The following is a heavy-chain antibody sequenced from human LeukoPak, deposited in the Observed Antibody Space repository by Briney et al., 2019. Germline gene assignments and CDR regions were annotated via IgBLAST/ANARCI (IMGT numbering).Heavy chain of an antibody. V-gene: IGHV1-58*02. CDR1: GFTFTSSA. D-gene: IGHD3-22*01. CDR2: IVVGSGDT. CDR3: AACTWAPPPYDSCMDY. Sequence: ASVKVSCKASGFTFTSSAMQWVRQARGQRLEWIGWIVVGSGDTNYAQKFHERVTITRDMSTSTAYMELSSLRSEDTAVYYCAACTWAPPPYDSCMDYWGQGTLVTVSS. J-gene: IGHJ4*02.